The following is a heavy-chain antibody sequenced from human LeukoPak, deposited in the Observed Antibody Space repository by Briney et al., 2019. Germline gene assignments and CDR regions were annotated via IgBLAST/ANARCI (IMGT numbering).Heavy chain of an antibody. J-gene: IGHJ6*03. CDR2: INHSGST. CDR3: ARLRRYYDSSGYYYSDYYYYMDV. D-gene: IGHD3-22*01. Sequence: PGGSLRLSCAASGFTFSSYAMHWVRQAPGKGLEWIGEINHSGSTNYNPSLKSRVTISVDTSKNQFSLKLSSVTAADTAVYYCARLRRYYDSSGYYYSDYYYYMDVWGKGTTVTISS. CDR1: GFTFSSYA. V-gene: IGHV4-34*01.